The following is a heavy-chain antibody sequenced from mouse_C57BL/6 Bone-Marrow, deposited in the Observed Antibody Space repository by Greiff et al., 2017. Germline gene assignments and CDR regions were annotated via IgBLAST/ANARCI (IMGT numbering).Heavy chain of an antibody. D-gene: IGHD4-1*01. CDR1: GFSLTSYG. Sequence: VQLKESGPGLAAPSQSLSITCTVSGFSLTSYGVDWVRQPPGKGLAWLGVIWGGGSTNYNSALMSRLSISKDNSKSQVFLKMNSLQTDYTAMYYCAKHGDWDVGIWYFDVWGTGTTVTVSS. CDR2: IWGGGST. CDR3: AKHGDWDVGIWYFDV. J-gene: IGHJ1*03. V-gene: IGHV2-9*01.